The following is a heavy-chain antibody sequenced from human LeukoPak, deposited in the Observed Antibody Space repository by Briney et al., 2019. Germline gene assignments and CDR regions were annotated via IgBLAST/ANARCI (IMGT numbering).Heavy chain of an antibody. V-gene: IGHV4-28*03. CDR2: IYYSGST. D-gene: IGHD2-2*01. Sequence: SDTLSLTCAVSGYSISSSNWWGCIRQPPGKGLEWIGYIYYSGSTYYNPSLKSRVTMSVDTSKNQFSLKLSSVTAVDTAVYYCARARGTIVVVPAAEIDYWGQGTLVTVSS. J-gene: IGHJ4*02. CDR1: GYSISSSNW. CDR3: ARARGTIVVVPAAEIDY.